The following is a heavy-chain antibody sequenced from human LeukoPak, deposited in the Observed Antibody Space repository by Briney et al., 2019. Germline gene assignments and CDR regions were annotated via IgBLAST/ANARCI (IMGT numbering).Heavy chain of an antibody. D-gene: IGHD3-10*01. J-gene: IGHJ4*02. CDR3: GRQGYIDGSLFSFDY. V-gene: IGHV3-30*04. CDR1: GFTFSSYA. CDR2: ISYDGSNK. Sequence: GGSLRLSCAASGFTFSSYAMHWGRQPPPKGLERVAVISYDGSNKYYADSVKGRFTISRDNSKNTLYLQMNSLRAEDIAVYYRGRQGYIDGSLFSFDYSGQGTLVTVSS.